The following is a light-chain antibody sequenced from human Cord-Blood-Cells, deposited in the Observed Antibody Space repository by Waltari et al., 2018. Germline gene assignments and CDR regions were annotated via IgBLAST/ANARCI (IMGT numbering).Light chain of an antibody. Sequence: DIQMTQSPSSLSASVRDRVTITCRASQSISSYLNWYQQKPGKAPKLLIYGASSWESGVPARFSGSGSGTDFTLTISSLQPEDFATYYCQQSNSTPYTFGQGTKLEIK. CDR3: QQSNSTPYT. CDR1: QSISSY. V-gene: IGKV1-39*01. J-gene: IGKJ2*01. CDR2: GAS.